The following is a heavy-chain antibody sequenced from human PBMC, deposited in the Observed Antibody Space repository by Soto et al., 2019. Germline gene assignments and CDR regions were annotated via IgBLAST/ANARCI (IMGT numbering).Heavy chain of an antibody. Sequence: QAQLVESGGGVVQPGRSLRLSCAASGFAFSSYGMHWFRQAPGTGLEWVAVISYDGSLQHYADSVKGRFTLSRGNSKNIVLLQMSSLRAEGTAVYYCVSDRGYGHASVPYSWGQGTLVSVSS. D-gene: IGHD5-18*01. CDR3: VSDRGYGHASVPYS. CDR1: GFAFSSYG. V-gene: IGHV3-30*05. CDR2: ISYDGSLQ. J-gene: IGHJ4*02.